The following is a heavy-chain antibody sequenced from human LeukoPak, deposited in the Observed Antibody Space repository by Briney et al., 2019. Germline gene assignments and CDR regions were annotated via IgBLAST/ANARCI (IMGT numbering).Heavy chain of an antibody. V-gene: IGHV4-38-2*02. Sequence: SETLSLTCSVSGDSIIGYYWGWIRQPPGKGLEWIGSIYHSGSTYYNPSLKSRVTISVDTSKNQFSLKLSSVTAADTAVYYCARSGLNLDYYDSSGYYKVHAFDIWGQGTMVTVSS. CDR2: IYHSGST. CDR3: ARSGLNLDYYDSSGYYKVHAFDI. J-gene: IGHJ3*02. CDR1: GDSIIGYY. D-gene: IGHD3-22*01.